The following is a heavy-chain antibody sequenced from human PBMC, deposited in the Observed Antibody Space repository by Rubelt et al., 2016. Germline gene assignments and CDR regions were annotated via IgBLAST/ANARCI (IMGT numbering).Heavy chain of an antibody. J-gene: IGHJ4*02. V-gene: IGHV3-74*02. D-gene: IGHD6-19*01. Sequence: EVQLVESGGGLVKPGGSLRLSCAASGFTFSSYSMNWVRQAPGKGLEWVSRINSDGSSTSYADSVKGRFTLSRDNAKDTVYLEMNSLGAEETAVYYCARVGSSVQSGWYGGFDYWGQGTRVTVSS. CDR2: INSDGSST. CDR3: ARVGSSVQSGWYGGFDY. CDR1: GFTFSSYS.